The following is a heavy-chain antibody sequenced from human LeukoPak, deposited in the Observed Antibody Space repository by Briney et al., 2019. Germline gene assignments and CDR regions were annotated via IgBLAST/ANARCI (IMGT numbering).Heavy chain of an antibody. J-gene: IGHJ4*02. CDR3: ARAYDYGDYSYYFDY. CDR1: GFTFSSYG. V-gene: IGHV3-23*01. D-gene: IGHD4-17*01. CDR2: ISGSGGST. Sequence: GGSLRLSCAASGFTFSSYGMSWVRQAPGKGLEWVSAISGSGGSTYYADSVKGRFTISRDNSKNTLYLQMNSLRAEDTAVYYCARAYDYGDYSYYFDYWGQGTLVTVSS.